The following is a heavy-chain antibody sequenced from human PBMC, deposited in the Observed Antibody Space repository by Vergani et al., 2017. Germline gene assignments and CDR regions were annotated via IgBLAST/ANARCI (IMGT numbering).Heavy chain of an antibody. Sequence: EVQLVESGGGLVKPGGSLRLSCAASGFTFDHYGMNWVRQAPGKGLEWISSIGSSDNNIYYADSVKGRFTLSRDNARDSLYLQMNRLRAEDTAVYYCARDLFYYDSSGYYSGFFDYWGQGPLVTVSS. D-gene: IGHD3-22*01. CDR3: ARDLFYYDSSGYYSGFFDY. V-gene: IGHV3-21*02. CDR1: GFTFDHYG. J-gene: IGHJ4*02. CDR2: IGSSDNNI.